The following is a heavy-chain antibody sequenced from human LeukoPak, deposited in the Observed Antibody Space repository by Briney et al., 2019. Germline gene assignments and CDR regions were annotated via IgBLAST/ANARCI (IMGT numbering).Heavy chain of an antibody. CDR3: TRDPRNLGLDP. D-gene: IGHD1-14*01. Sequence: PGGSLRLSCAASGFTFSNYWMHWVRQAPGKGLVWVSRIKSDGSSTTYADSVKGRFTISRDNAKNMVYLQMNSLRAEDTAVYYCTRDPRNLGLDPWGQGSLVTVSS. J-gene: IGHJ5*02. V-gene: IGHV3-74*01. CDR1: GFTFSNYW. CDR2: IKSDGSST.